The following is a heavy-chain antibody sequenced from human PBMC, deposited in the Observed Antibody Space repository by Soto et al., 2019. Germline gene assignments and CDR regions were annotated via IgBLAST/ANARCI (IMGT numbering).Heavy chain of an antibody. CDR3: ARYSSSSRVCDY. J-gene: IGHJ4*02. CDR1: GDSVSSNSVA. V-gene: IGHV6-1*01. Sequence: SQTLSLTCVISGDSVSSNSVAWSWIRQSPSRGLEWLGRTYYRSKWYNDYAVSVKSRITIIPDTSKNQFSLQLNSVTPEDTAVYYCARYSSSSRVCDYWGQGTLVTVS. CDR2: TYYRSKWYN. D-gene: IGHD6-6*01.